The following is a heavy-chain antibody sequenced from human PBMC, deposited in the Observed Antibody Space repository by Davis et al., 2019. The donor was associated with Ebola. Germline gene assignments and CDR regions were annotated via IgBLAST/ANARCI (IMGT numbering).Heavy chain of an antibody. CDR1: GFTFNSYA. CDR3: AKANMITFGGVIVDDAFDI. J-gene: IGHJ3*02. CDR2: ISGSGGST. D-gene: IGHD3-16*02. V-gene: IGHV3-23*01. Sequence: PGGSLRLSCAASGFTFNSYAMSWVRQAPGKGLEWVSGISGSGGSTYYADSVKGRFTISRDNSKNTLYLQMNSLRAEDTAVYYCAKANMITFGGVIVDDAFDIWGQGTMVTVSS.